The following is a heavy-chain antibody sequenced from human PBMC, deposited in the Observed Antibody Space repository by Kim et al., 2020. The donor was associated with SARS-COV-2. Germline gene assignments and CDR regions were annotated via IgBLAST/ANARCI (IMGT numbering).Heavy chain of an antibody. D-gene: IGHD4-17*01. V-gene: IGHV4-59*08. CDR1: GGSISSYY. Sequence: SETLSLTCTVSGGSISSYYWSWIRQPPGKGLEWIGYIYYSGSTNYNLSLKSRVTISVDTSKNQFSLKLSSVTAADTAVYYCPRYDYGDYGWFDPSGQGTLVTVSS. CDR3: PRYDYGDYGWFDP. CDR2: IYYSGST. J-gene: IGHJ5*02.